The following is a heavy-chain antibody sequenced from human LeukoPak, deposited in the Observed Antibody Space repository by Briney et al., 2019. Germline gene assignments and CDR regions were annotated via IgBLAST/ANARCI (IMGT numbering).Heavy chain of an antibody. CDR3: ARGVVVVPAAMPGYYYYYMDV. D-gene: IGHD2-2*01. V-gene: IGHV1-69*05. CDR1: GGTFSSYA. J-gene: IGHJ6*03. CDR2: IIPTFGTA. Sequence: SVKVSCKASGGTFSSYAISWVRQAPGQGLEWMGGIIPTFGTANYAQKFQGRVTITTDESTSTAYMELSSLRSEDTAVYYCARGVVVVPAAMPGYYYYYMDVWGKGTTVTVSS.